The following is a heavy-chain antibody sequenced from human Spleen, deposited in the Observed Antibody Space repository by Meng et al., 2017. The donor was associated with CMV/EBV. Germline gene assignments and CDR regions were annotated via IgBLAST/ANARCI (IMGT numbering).Heavy chain of an antibody. Sequence: YHESLSGYYWSWIRQPPGKGLEWIGEINHSGSTNYNPSLKSRVTISVDASKNQFSLNVNSVTAADTAVYYCARVFEEWFDYNWLDPWGQGTLVTVSS. CDR2: INHSGST. V-gene: IGHV4-34*01. CDR1: HESLSGYY. CDR3: ARVFEEWFDYNWLDP. D-gene: IGHD3-3*01. J-gene: IGHJ5*02.